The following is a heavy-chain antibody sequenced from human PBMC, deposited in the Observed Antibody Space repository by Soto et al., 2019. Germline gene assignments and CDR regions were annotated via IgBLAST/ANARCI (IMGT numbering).Heavy chain of an antibody. CDR2: INHSGST. D-gene: IGHD7-27*01. CDR3: ARTRRWGSGGPHHKYYFDY. CDR1: GGSFSGYY. J-gene: IGHJ4*02. V-gene: IGHV4-34*01. Sequence: SETLSLTCAVYGGSFSGYYWSWIRQPPGKGLEWIGEINHSGSTNYNPSLKSRVTISVDTSKNQFSLKLSSVTAADTAVYYCARTRRWGSGGPHHKYYFDYWGQGTLVTVSS.